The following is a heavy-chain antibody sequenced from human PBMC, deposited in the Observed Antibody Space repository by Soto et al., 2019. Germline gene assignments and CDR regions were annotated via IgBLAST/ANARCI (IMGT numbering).Heavy chain of an antibody. CDR3: AREGGPTGTTGPTGHGMAV. CDR2: INPSGGST. D-gene: IGHD1-1*01. Sequence: QVQLVQSGAEVKKPGASVKVSCKASGYTFTSYYMHWVRQAPGQGLEWMGIINPSGGSTSYAQKFKGRVTMTRATSASSVYMERGCLRSEDTNVYYCAREGGPTGTTGPTGHGMAVWGQGTTVTVAS. J-gene: IGHJ6*02. CDR1: GYTFTSYY. V-gene: IGHV1-46*03.